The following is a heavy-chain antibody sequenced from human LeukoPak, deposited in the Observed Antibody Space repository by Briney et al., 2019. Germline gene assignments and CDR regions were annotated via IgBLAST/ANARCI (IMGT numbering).Heavy chain of an antibody. CDR3: ARDSGYCSGGSCYSGYYGMDV. D-gene: IGHD2-15*01. Sequence: GASVKVSCTASGYTFTGYYMHWVRQAPGQGLEWMGWINPNSGGTNYAQKFQGWVTMTRDTSISTAYMELSRLRSDDTAVYYCARDSGYCSGGSCYSGYYGMDVWGQGTTVTVSS. V-gene: IGHV1-2*04. J-gene: IGHJ6*02. CDR2: INPNSGGT. CDR1: GYTFTGYY.